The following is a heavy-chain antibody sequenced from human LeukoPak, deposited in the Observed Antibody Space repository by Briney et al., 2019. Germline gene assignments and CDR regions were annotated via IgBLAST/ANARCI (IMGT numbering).Heavy chain of an antibody. V-gene: IGHV3-53*01. Sequence: GGSLRLSCAASGFIVSSNYMSWVRQAPGEGLEWVSIIYSGGSTYYADSVKGRFTPSRDNSKNTLYLQMNSLRAEDTAVYYCASGRNWGALFDHWGQGTLVTVSS. CDR2: IYSGGST. J-gene: IGHJ4*02. CDR3: ASGRNWGALFDH. D-gene: IGHD7-27*01. CDR1: GFIVSSNY.